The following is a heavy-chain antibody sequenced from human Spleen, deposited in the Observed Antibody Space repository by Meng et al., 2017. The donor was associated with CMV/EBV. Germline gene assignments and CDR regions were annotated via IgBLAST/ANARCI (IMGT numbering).Heavy chain of an antibody. CDR1: GSICSGGYY. Sequence: GSICSGGYYWSWIRQHPGKGLEWIGYIYYSGSTYYNPSLKSRVTISVDTSKNQFSLKLSSVTAADTAVYYCARGQGRFITMVRGVDYWGQGTLVTVSS. CDR3: ARGQGRFITMVRGVDY. V-gene: IGHV4-31*02. J-gene: IGHJ4*02. D-gene: IGHD3-10*01. CDR2: IYYSGST.